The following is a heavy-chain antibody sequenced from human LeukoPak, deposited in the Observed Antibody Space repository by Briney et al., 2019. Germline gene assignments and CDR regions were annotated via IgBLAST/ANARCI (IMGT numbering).Heavy chain of an antibody. J-gene: IGHJ4*02. CDR2: ISGSGDII. D-gene: IGHD1-26*01. CDR3: ARETVGGSDY. Sequence: PGGSLRPSCTASGFTFSAYPMTWVRQAPGKGLEWVSYISGSGDIIYYADSVKGRFTISRDNAKNSLYLQMDSLRAEDTAVYYCARETVGGSDYWGQGTLVTVSS. V-gene: IGHV3-48*04. CDR1: GFTFSAYP.